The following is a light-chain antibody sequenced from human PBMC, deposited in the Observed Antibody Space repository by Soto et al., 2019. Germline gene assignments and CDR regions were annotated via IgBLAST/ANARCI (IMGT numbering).Light chain of an antibody. CDR1: QSTASW. J-gene: IGKJ1*01. V-gene: IGKV1-5*03. Sequence: DIQMTQSPSTLSASVGDRVTITCRASQSTASWLAWYQQKPGKAPKLLIYKASSLESGVPSRFSGSGSGTEFTLTISSLQPDDFPTYYCQQYNSYSWTFGQGTKVEIK. CDR2: KAS. CDR3: QQYNSYSWT.